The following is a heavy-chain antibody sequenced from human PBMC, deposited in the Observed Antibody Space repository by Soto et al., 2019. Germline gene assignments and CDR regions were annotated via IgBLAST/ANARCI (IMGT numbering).Heavy chain of an antibody. CDR1: GGSISSYY. D-gene: IGHD2-2*01. J-gene: IGHJ6*02. Sequence: SETLSLTCTVSGGSISSYYWSWIRQPPGKGLEWIGYIYYSGSTNYNPSLKSRVTISVDTSKNQFSLKLSSVTAADTAVFYCAIVSVVVPAAMPNNYYYYCGMDVWGQGTTVTVSS. V-gene: IGHV4-59*01. CDR3: AIVSVVVPAAMPNNYYYYCGMDV. CDR2: IYYSGST.